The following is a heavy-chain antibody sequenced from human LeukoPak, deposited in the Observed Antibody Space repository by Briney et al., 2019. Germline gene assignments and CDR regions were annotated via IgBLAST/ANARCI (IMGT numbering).Heavy chain of an antibody. J-gene: IGHJ4*02. D-gene: IGHD5-24*01. CDR2: ISGSGGST. CDR3: AKSGYNRFDY. CDR1: GFTFSSYA. Sequence: PGGSLRLSCAASGFTFSSYAMNWVRQAPGKGLEWVSVISGSGGSTYYADSVKGRFTISRDNSKNTLYLQMNSLRAEDTAVYFCAKSGYNRFDYWGQGTLVTVSS. V-gene: IGHV3-23*01.